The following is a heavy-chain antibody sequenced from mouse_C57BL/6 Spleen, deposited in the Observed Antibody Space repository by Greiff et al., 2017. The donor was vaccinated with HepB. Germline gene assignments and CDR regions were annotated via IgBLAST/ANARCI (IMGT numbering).Heavy chain of an antibody. Sequence: QVQLQQPGAELVKPGASVKVSCRASGNTFTSYWRHWVKQRPGQGLEWIGRIHPSDSDTNYNQKFKGKATLTVDKSSSTAYMQLSSLTSEDSAVYYCATETGRYFDYWGQGTTLTVSS. J-gene: IGHJ2*01. CDR1: GNTFTSYW. V-gene: IGHV1-74*01. D-gene: IGHD4-1*01. CDR2: IHPSDSDT. CDR3: ATETGRYFDY.